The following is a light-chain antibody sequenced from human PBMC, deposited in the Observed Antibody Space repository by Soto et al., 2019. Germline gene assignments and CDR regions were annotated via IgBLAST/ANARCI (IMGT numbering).Light chain of an antibody. V-gene: IGKV1-5*01. CDR3: QEYNSWT. CDR2: EAS. J-gene: IGKJ1*01. Sequence: DIQMTQSPSTLSASVGDRVTITCRASQSISRWLAWYQQKPGKAPKLLIYEASSLQSGVPSRFSGSGGGTKFTLPNRSLQPDDFATYYCQEYNSWTFGQGTEVEIK. CDR1: QSISRW.